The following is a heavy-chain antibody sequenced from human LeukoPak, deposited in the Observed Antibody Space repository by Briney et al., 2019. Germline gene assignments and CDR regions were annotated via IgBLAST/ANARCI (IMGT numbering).Heavy chain of an antibody. CDR1: EFSVGSNY. J-gene: IGHJ4*02. D-gene: IGHD3-9*01. CDR2: IYSGGST. CDR3: ARDGIYYDILTGYNY. V-gene: IGHV3-66*01. Sequence: PGGSLRLSCAASEFSVGSNYMTWVRQAPGKGLEWVSLIYSGGSTYYADSVKGRFTISRDNAKNSLYLQMNSLRAEDTAVYYCARDGIYYDILTGYNYWGQGTLVTVSS.